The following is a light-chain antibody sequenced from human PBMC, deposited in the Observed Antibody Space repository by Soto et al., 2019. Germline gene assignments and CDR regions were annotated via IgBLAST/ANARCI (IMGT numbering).Light chain of an antibody. CDR1: QGIRDD. Sequence: AIQMTQSPSSLSASVGDRVTITCRASQGIRDDLGWYQQKPGKAPKLLIYATSRLQNGVPSRFSGSGSGTDFTLTISSLQPEDFATYYCLQDYNYPLTFGQGTKLEIK. CDR3: LQDYNYPLT. V-gene: IGKV1-6*01. J-gene: IGKJ2*01. CDR2: ATS.